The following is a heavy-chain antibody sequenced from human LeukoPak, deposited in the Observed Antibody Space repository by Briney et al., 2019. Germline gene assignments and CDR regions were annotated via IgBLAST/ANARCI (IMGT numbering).Heavy chain of an antibody. CDR2: INPDGRDT. Sequence: GGSLRLSCVVSGFTFNRCWMNRVRQAPGKGLEWVAHINPDGRDTYYVDSVKGRFTISRDNAQNSMYLQMNSLRVEDTAVYYCTSWGDTTAEYFQRWGQGTLVTVSS. CDR1: GFTFNRCW. J-gene: IGHJ1*01. V-gene: IGHV3-7*01. D-gene: IGHD2-21*02. CDR3: TSWGDTTAEYFQR.